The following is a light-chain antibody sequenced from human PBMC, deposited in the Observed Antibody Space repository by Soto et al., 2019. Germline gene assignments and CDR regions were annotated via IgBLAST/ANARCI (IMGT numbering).Light chain of an antibody. Sequence: EIVLTQSPATLSLSPGERATVSCRASQSVSNNLGWYQQKPGQAPRLLIYDASNRATGIRARFSGSGSGTDFTLTISSLEPEDFEVYYCQHGGTFGQGTRLEIK. CDR2: DAS. CDR1: QSVSNN. V-gene: IGKV3-11*01. J-gene: IGKJ5*01. CDR3: QHGGT.